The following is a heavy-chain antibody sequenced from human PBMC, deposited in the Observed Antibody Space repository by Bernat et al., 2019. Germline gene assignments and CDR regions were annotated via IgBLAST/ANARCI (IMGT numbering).Heavy chain of an antibody. CDR1: GYTFTGYY. CDR3: ARDRYCGGECLPTFDY. CDR2: INPNSGGT. J-gene: IGHJ4*02. Sequence: QVQLVQSGAEVKKPGASVKVSCKASGYTFTGYYMHWVRQAPGQGLEWMGWINPNSGGTNYAQKFQGWVTMTRDTSISTAYMELSRLRSDDTAVYYCARDRYCGGECLPTFDYGGQGTLVTVSS. D-gene: IGHD2-21*01. V-gene: IGHV1-2*04.